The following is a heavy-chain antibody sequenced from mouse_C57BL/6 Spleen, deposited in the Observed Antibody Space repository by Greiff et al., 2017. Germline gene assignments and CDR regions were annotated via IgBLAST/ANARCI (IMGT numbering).Heavy chain of an antibody. CDR3: ARWGGSSFAY. CDR1: GYTFTSYW. CDR2: IHPNSGST. D-gene: IGHD1-1*01. V-gene: IGHV1-64*01. Sequence: VKLQQPGAELVKPGASVKLSCKASGYTFTSYWMHWVKQRPGQGLEWIGMIHPNSGSTNYNEKFKSKATLTVDKSSITAYMQLSSLTSEDSAVYYCARWGGSSFAYWGQGTLVTVSA. J-gene: IGHJ3*01.